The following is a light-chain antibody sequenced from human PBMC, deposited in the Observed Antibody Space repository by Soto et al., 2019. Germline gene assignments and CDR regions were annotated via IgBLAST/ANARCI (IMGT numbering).Light chain of an antibody. CDR2: AAS. Sequence: ELVLTQSPGTLSLSPGERATLSCRASQSVSSSYLAWYQQKPGQAPRLLIYAASSRTTGIQDRFSGSGSGRDFTLTISTLEPEDVAMYYCQEYCSSRTFGQVTKVEVK. V-gene: IGKV3-20*01. CDR1: QSVSSSY. J-gene: IGKJ1*01. CDR3: QEYCSSRT.